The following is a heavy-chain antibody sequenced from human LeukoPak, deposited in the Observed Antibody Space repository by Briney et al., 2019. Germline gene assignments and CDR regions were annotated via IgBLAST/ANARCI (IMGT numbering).Heavy chain of an antibody. CDR1: GFTFSDYW. J-gene: IGHJ4*02. V-gene: IGHV3-7*01. Sequence: GGSLRLSWAASGFTFSDYWMSWVRQAPGEGLEWVANIKQDGSEKYYVDSMKGRFTISRDNAKNSLYLQMNSLRAEDTAVYYCARYTTAGYSSGWYGPSFDYWGQGTLVTVSS. CDR2: IKQDGSEK. D-gene: IGHD6-19*01. CDR3: ARYTTAGYSSGWYGPSFDY.